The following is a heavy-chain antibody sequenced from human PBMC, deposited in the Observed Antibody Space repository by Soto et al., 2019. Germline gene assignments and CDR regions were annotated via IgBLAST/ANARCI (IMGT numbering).Heavy chain of an antibody. D-gene: IGHD4-17*01. Sequence: ASVKVSCKASGYTFTSYGISWVRQAPGQGLEWMGWISAYNGNTNYAQKLQGRVTMTTDTSTSTAYMELRSLRSDDTAVYYCARDAGLSYGDYDLAFDIWGQGTMVTVSS. J-gene: IGHJ3*02. V-gene: IGHV1-18*01. CDR1: GYTFTSYG. CDR2: ISAYNGNT. CDR3: ARDAGLSYGDYDLAFDI.